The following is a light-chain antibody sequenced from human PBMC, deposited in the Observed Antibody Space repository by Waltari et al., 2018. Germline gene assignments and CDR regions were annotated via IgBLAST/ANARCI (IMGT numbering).Light chain of an antibody. CDR2: GKN. J-gene: IGLJ2*01. V-gene: IGLV3-19*01. Sequence: SSELTQDPAVSVALGQTVRITCQGDSLRSYYASWYQQKPGQAPVLVNYGKNNRPSGIPDRFSGSRSGNTAYLTISGAQAEDECDYYCSSRDSSGNQVVFGGGTTLTVL. CDR1: SLRSYY. CDR3: SSRDSSGNQVV.